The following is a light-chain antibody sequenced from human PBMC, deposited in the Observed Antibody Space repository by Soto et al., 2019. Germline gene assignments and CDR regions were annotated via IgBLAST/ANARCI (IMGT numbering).Light chain of an antibody. J-gene: IGKJ3*01. V-gene: IGKV3-20*01. CDR1: QSVSSSY. Sequence: EIVLTQSPGTLSLSPGERATLSCRASQSVSSSYLAWYQQKPGQAPRLLIYGASSRATVIPDRFSGSGSGTEFTLTISRLEPQALAVYFCQQYGSSFPFGPVTKLDIK. CDR2: GAS. CDR3: QQYGSSFP.